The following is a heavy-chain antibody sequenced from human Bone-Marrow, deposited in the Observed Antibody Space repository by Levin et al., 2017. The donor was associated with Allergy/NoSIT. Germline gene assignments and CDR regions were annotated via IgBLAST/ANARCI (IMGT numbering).Heavy chain of an antibody. CDR2: IYSGGST. CDR1: GFTVSNTY. CDR3: ARLNFYHASYY. D-gene: IGHD3-16*01. J-gene: IGHJ4*02. Sequence: LSLTCVVSGFTVSNTYMSWVRQAPGKGLEWVSVIYSGGSTYYADSVKGRFTISRDNSKNTVYLQMNSLRAEDTAVYYCARLNFYHASYYWGQGTLVTVSS. V-gene: IGHV3-66*04.